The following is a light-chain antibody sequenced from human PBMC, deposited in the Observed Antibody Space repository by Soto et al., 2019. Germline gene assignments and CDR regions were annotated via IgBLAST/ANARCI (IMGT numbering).Light chain of an antibody. CDR1: SSNIGAGYD. CDR2: GNS. V-gene: IGLV1-40*01. Sequence: QSVLTQPPSVSGAPGQRVTISCTGSSSNIGAGYDVHWYQQLPGTAPKPLIYGNSNRPSGVPDRFSGSKSGTSASLAITGLQAEDEADYYCQSYDSSLSGSYVVGTGTKVTV. CDR3: QSYDSSLSGSYV. J-gene: IGLJ1*01.